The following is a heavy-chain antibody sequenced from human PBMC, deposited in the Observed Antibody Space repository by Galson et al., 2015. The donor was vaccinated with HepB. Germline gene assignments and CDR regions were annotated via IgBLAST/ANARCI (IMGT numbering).Heavy chain of an antibody. CDR3: SRFQEDAFDI. J-gene: IGHJ3*02. CDR1: GFTFSSSE. CDR2: ISDIVSNI. Sequence: SLRLSCAASGFTFSSSEMNWVRLPPGKGLEWVSYISDIVSNIYYADSVKGRFTISRDNAKNSLYLQMNSLRADDTAVYYCSRFQEDAFDIWGQGTMVTVSS. V-gene: IGHV3-48*03.